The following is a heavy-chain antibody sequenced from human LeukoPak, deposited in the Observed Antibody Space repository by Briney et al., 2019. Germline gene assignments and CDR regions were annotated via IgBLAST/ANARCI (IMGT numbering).Heavy chain of an antibody. V-gene: IGHV1-8*01. CDR3: ARDLGTPRRVQKDRITIFGVVIFNGLDY. J-gene: IGHJ4*02. Sequence: ASVKVSCKASGYTFTSYDINWVRQATGQGLEWMGWMNPNSGNTGYAQKFQGRVTMTRNTSISTAYMELSSLRSEDTAVYYCARDLGTPRRVQKDRITIFGVVIFNGLDYWGQGTLVTVSS. CDR1: GYTFTSYD. D-gene: IGHD3-3*01. CDR2: MNPNSGNT.